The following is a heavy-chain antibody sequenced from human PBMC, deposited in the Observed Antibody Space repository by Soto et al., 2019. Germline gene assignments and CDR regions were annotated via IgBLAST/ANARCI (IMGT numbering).Heavy chain of an antibody. CDR1: GFSVSINY. CDR2: IYSGGTT. V-gene: IGHV3-66*01. D-gene: IGHD4-17*01. Sequence: ELQLVESGGGLVQPGGSLRLSCAASGFSVSINYVNWVRQAPGKGLEWVSVIYSGGTTHYADSVKGRFTISRDTSKNTLYLQMNSLRVEDMAVYYCAGESTDGDFVDAFDVWGQGTMVTVSS. J-gene: IGHJ3*01. CDR3: AGESTDGDFVDAFDV.